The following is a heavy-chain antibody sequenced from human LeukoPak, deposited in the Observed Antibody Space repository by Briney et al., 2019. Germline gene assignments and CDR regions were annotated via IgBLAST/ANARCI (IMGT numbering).Heavy chain of an antibody. V-gene: IGHV1-18*01. CDR1: GYTFISYG. CDR3: ARVAAADYFDY. CDR2: INPYNGNT. D-gene: IGHD6-13*01. Sequence: ASVKVSCKASGYTFISYGISWVRQAPGQGLEWMGWINPYNGNTNYAQKLQGRVTMTTDTSTSIVYMELRSLRSDDTAVYYCARVAAADYFDYWGQGTLVTVSS. J-gene: IGHJ4*02.